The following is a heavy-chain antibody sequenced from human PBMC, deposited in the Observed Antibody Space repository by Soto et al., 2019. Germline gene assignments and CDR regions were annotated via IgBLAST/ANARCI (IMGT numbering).Heavy chain of an antibody. CDR1: GGTFSSYT. CDR2: IIPILGIA. J-gene: IGHJ4*02. Sequence: QVQLVQSGAEVKKPGSSVKVSCKASGGTFSSYTISWVRQAPGQGLEWMGRIIPILGIAKYAQKFQGRVTITADKSTSTAYMELSSLRSEDTAVYYCARGGYCSSTSCYGTFDYWGQGTLVTVSS. CDR3: ARGGYCSSTSCYGTFDY. D-gene: IGHD2-2*01. V-gene: IGHV1-69*02.